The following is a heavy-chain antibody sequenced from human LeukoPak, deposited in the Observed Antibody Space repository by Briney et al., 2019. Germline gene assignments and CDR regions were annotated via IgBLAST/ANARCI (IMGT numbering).Heavy chain of an antibody. J-gene: IGHJ4*02. V-gene: IGHV3-21*01. CDR1: GFTFSSYS. Sequence: PGGSLRLSCAASGFTFSSYSMNWVRQAPGKGLEWVSSISSSSSYIYYADSVKGRFTISRDNAKNSLYLQMNSLRAEDTAVYYCARDRRESGSYSIWGQGTLVTVSS. CDR2: ISSSSSYI. D-gene: IGHD1-26*01. CDR3: ARDRRESGSYSI.